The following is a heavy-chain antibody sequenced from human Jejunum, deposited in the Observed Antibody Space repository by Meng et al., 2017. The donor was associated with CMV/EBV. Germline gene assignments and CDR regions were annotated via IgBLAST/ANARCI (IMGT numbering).Heavy chain of an antibody. J-gene: IGHJ3*01. D-gene: IGHD6-13*01. CDR3: AKDIYSSSMGSGAFDV. CDR1: TFDDYA. Sequence: TFDDYAMHWVRPAPGKGLEWVSGISWKSDSIVYADSVKGRFTISRDNAKNSLYLQMNNLRAEDTALYYCAKDIYSSSMGSGAFDVWGQGTMVTVSS. V-gene: IGHV3-9*01. CDR2: ISWKSDSI.